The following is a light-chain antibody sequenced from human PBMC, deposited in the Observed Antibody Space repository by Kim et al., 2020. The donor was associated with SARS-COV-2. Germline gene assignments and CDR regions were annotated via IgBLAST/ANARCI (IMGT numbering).Light chain of an antibody. CDR1: QSVRNNY. J-gene: IGKJ1*01. V-gene: IGKV3-20*01. CDR3: HQYGSSRWT. CDR2: GAS. Sequence: APGERATRSCRASQSVRNNYLAWYQQKPGQAPRLLIYGASSRATGIPDRFSGSESGIDFTLTISRLEPEDFAVYYCHQYGSSRWTFGQGTKVDIK.